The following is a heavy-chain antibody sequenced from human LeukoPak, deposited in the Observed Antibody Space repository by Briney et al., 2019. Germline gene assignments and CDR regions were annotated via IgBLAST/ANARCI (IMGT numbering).Heavy chain of an antibody. J-gene: IGHJ6*04. CDR1: GFTFTSSA. Sequence: SVKVSCKASGFTFTSSAVQWVRQARGQRLGWIGWIVVGSGNTNYAQKFQERVTITRDMSTSTAYMELSSLRSEDTAVYYCAACSTSCLTYYYYYGMDVWGKGTTVTVSS. V-gene: IGHV1-58*01. CDR3: AACSTSCLTYYYYYGMDV. CDR2: IVVGSGNT. D-gene: IGHD2-2*01.